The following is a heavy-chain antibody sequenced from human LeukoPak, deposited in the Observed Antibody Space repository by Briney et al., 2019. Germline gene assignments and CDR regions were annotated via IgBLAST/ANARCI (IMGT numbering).Heavy chain of an antibody. D-gene: IGHD5-18*01. J-gene: IGHJ2*01. Sequence: ASVKVSCKASGYTFSNYGISWVRQAPGQGLEGMGWISAYNGNTNYTQKLQGRVTMTTDSSTSTAYVELRSLRSDDTAVYYCARPAMAYWYFDLWGRGTLVTVSS. CDR3: ARPAMAYWYFDL. V-gene: IGHV1-18*04. CDR2: ISAYNGNT. CDR1: GYTFSNYG.